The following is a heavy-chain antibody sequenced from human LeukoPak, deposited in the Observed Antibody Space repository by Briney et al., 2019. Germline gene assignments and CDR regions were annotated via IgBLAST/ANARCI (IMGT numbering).Heavy chain of an antibody. CDR3: ARGLYGAHVD. D-gene: IGHD4/OR15-4a*01. CDR2: ITSGSSYI. V-gene: IGHV3-21*01. CDR1: GFTFSSYN. Sequence: GGSLRLSCAASGFTFSSYNMNWVRQAPGQGLEWVSSITSGSSYIYYADSVKGRFTISRDNAKSSLYLQMNSLRVEDTALYYCARGLYGAHVDWGQGTLVTVSA. J-gene: IGHJ4*02.